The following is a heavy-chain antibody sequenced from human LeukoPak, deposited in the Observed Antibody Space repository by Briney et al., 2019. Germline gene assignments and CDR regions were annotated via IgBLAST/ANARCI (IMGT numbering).Heavy chain of an antibody. D-gene: IGHD4-17*01. J-gene: IGHJ3*02. CDR2: IKQDGSEK. CDR3: AKDILVMDYGDYGGAFDI. V-gene: IGHV3-7*03. CDR1: GFTFSSYW. Sequence: GGSLRLSCAASGFTFSSYWMSWVRQAPGKGLEWVANIKQDGSEKYYVDSVKGRFTISRDNAKNSLYLQMNSLRAEDTALYYCAKDILVMDYGDYGGAFDIWGQGTMVTVSS.